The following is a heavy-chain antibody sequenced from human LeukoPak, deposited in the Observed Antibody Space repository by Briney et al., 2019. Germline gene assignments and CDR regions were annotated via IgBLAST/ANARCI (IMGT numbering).Heavy chain of an antibody. CDR2: IKQDGSEK. D-gene: IGHD1-26*01. Sequence: GGSLRLSCTAPGFTFSNYAMTWVRQAPGKGLEWVANIKQDGSEKYYVDSVKGRFTISRDNAKNSLYLQMNSLRAEDTAVYYCARDSGSYFDYWGQGTLVTVSS. CDR1: GFTFSNYA. V-gene: IGHV3-7*01. CDR3: ARDSGSYFDY. J-gene: IGHJ4*02.